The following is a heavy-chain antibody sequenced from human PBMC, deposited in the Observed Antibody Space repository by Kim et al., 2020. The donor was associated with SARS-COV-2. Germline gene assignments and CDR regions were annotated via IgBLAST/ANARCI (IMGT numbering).Heavy chain of an antibody. CDR3: ARDYYDSSGYDY. J-gene: IGHJ4*02. D-gene: IGHD3-22*01. Sequence: NYSPSFQGHVTISADKSISTAYLQWSSLKASDTAMYYCARDYYDSSGYDYWGQGTLVTVSS. V-gene: IGHV5-10-1*01.